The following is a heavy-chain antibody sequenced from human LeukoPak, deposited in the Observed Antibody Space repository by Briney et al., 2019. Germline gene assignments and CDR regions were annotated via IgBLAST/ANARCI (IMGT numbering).Heavy chain of an antibody. J-gene: IGHJ3*02. CDR1: GFTVTSNY. CDR2: IYSGGDT. Sequence: PGGSLRLSCAASGFTVTSNYMSWVRQAPGKGLEWVSVIYSGGDTYYADSVEGRFSISRDSSKNTLFLQMNNLRAEHTAVYYCSREFYSASPGGGWAFDIWGQGTTVTVSS. CDR3: SREFYSASPGGGWAFDI. V-gene: IGHV3-66*01. D-gene: IGHD3-22*01.